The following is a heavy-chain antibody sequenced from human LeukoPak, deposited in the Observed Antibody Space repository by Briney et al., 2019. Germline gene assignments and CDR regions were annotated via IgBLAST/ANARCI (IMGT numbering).Heavy chain of an antibody. CDR3: GSGGDGIDF. D-gene: IGHD5-24*01. Sequence: GGSLRLSCPVSGCTFRNYLMHWVRQAPGQGLVWVSRINQDESKAYADSVRRRFTVSRDNAKTILYLHPSGLRAEDTAVYFCGSGGDGIDFWGQGATVIASS. V-gene: IGHV3-74*01. J-gene: IGHJ3*01. CDR2: INQDESKA. CDR1: GCTFRNYL.